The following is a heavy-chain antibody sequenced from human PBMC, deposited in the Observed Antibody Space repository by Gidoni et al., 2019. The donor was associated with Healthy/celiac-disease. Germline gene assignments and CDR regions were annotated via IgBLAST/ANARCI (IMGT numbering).Heavy chain of an antibody. J-gene: IGHJ4*02. CDR2: ISSSSSYI. Sequence: EVQLVESGGGLVKPGGSLRLSCAASGFTFSSYSMNWVRQAPGKGLEWVSSISSSSSYIYYADSVKGRFTISRDNAKNSLYLQMNSLRAEDTAVYYCASLVGYCSGGSCYVNYWGQGTLVTVSS. CDR1: GFTFSSYS. V-gene: IGHV3-21*01. CDR3: ASLVGYCSGGSCYVNY. D-gene: IGHD2-15*01.